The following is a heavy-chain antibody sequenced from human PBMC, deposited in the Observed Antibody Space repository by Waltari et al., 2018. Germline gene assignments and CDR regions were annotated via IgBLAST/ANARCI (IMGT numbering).Heavy chain of an antibody. CDR2: ISPIFGTA. D-gene: IGHD5-18*01. CDR1: GGTFSSYA. V-gene: IGHV1-69*08. CDR3: ANILTPGTARGYSYGYGY. Sequence: QVQLVQSGAEVKKPGSSGTVSCKASGGTFSSYAISWVRPAAGQGLEWMGRISPIFGTANYAQKFQGRVTITADKSTSTAYMELSSLRSEDTAVYYCANILTPGTARGYSYGYGYWGQGTLVTVSS. J-gene: IGHJ4*02.